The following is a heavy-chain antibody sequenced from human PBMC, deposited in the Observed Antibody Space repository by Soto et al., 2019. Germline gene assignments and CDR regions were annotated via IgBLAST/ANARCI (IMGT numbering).Heavy chain of an antibody. J-gene: IGHJ5*02. CDR3: ARGNFWSGYFSSGWFDP. CDR1: GGSISSYY. CDR2: IYYSGST. D-gene: IGHD3-3*01. Sequence: SETLSLTCTVSGGSISSYYWSWIRQPPGKGLEWIGYIYYSGSTNYNPSLKSRVTISVDTSKNQFSLKLSSVTAADTAVYYCARGNFWSGYFSSGWFDPWGQGTLVTVSS. V-gene: IGHV4-59*01.